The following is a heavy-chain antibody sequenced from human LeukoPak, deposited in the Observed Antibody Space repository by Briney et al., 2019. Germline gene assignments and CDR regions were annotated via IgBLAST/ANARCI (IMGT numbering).Heavy chain of an antibody. D-gene: IGHD3-3*01. V-gene: IGHV3-43*02. Sequence: GGSLRLSCAASGFTFDDYDMHWVRQAPGKGLEWVSLISGDGGSTYYADSVKGRFTISRDNSKNSLYLQMNSLRTEDTALYYCAKDSSIPYYDFWSGPRDYYGMDVWGQGTTVTVSS. CDR1: GFTFDDYD. CDR2: ISGDGGST. CDR3: AKDSSIPYYDFWSGPRDYYGMDV. J-gene: IGHJ6*02.